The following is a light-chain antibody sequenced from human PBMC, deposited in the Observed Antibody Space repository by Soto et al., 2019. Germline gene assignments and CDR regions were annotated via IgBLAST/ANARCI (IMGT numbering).Light chain of an antibody. Sequence: EIAMTQSPATLSVSPGERATPTCRASQSVSSNLAWYQQKPGQAPRLLIYGASTRATGIPARFSGSGSGTEFTLTISSLQSEDFAVYYCQQYNNWPPLTFGGGTKVEIK. CDR1: QSVSSN. J-gene: IGKJ4*01. V-gene: IGKV3-15*01. CDR3: QQYNNWPPLT. CDR2: GAS.